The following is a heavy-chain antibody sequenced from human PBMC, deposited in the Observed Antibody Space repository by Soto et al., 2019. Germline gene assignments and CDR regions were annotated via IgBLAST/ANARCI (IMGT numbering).Heavy chain of an antibody. CDR3: ARDLVPIYDSRIYAFDI. CDR2: IIPIFGTA. V-gene: IGHV1-69*13. D-gene: IGHD3-22*01. Sequence: ASVKVSCKASGGTFSSYAISWVRQAPGQGLEWMGGIIPIFGTANYAQKFQGRVTITADESTSTAYMELSSLRSEDTAVYYCARDLVPIYDSRIYAFDIWGQGTMVTVSS. CDR1: GGTFSSYA. J-gene: IGHJ3*02.